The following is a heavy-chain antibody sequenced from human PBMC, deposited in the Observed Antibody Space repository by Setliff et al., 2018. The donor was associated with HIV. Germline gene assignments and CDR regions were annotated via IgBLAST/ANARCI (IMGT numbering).Heavy chain of an antibody. J-gene: IGHJ3*02. CDR2: IYYSGST. CDR1: GGSISSYY. CDR3: AREGYYDRADAFDI. D-gene: IGHD3-22*01. Sequence: SETLSLTCTVSGGSISSYYWSWIRQPPGKGLEWIGYIYYSGSTNYNPSLKSRVTISVDTSKKQFSLKLSSVTAADTAVYYCAREGYYDRADAFDIWGQGTMVT. V-gene: IGHV4-59*01.